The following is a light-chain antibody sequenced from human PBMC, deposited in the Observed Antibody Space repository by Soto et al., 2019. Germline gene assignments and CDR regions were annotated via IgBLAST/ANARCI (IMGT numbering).Light chain of an antibody. CDR3: HHHYYWPPWT. J-gene: IGKJ1*01. CDR2: GAS. CDR1: QSVNTK. Sequence: ETVMTQSPATLSVSPGERATLSCRASQSVNTKLAWYQQKPGQAPRLLIYGASTRATGVPARFSGSGSGTDFTLTINSLQSEDFALYYCHHHYYWPPWTFGQATNVEIK. V-gene: IGKV3-15*01.